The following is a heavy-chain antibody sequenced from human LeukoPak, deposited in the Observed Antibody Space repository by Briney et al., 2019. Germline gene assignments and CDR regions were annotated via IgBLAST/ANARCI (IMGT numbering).Heavy chain of an antibody. CDR1: GGSISSGSYY. V-gene: IGHV4-61*02. CDR3: ARGSYYDSKDY. D-gene: IGHD3-22*01. CDR2: IYTSGST. Sequence: SETLSLTCTVSGGSISSGSYYWSWIRQPAGKGLEWIGRIYTSGSTNYNPSLKSRVTISVDTSKNQFSLKLSSVTAADTAVYYCARGSYYDSKDYWGQGTLVTVSS. J-gene: IGHJ4*02.